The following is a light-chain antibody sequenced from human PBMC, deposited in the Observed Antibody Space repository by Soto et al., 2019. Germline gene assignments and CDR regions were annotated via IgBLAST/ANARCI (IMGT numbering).Light chain of an antibody. Sequence: QSALTQPASVSGSPGQSITISCTGTSSDVAFYNHVSWYQQHPGKAPKLLIYEVNNRPSGVSHRFSGSKSGNTASLTISGLPAEDEADYYCSSFASTHPYVFGSGTKLTVL. CDR1: SSDVAFYNH. V-gene: IGLV2-14*01. CDR2: EVN. J-gene: IGLJ1*01. CDR3: SSFASTHPYV.